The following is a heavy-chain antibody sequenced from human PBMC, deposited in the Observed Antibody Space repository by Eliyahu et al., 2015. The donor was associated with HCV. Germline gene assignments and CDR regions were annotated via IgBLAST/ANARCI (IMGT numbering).Heavy chain of an antibody. CDR2: SRNKANGYTT. Sequence: EVQLVESGGGLVQPGGSLRLSCAASGFTFSDRYMDWVRQAPGKGLEWVGRSRNKANGYTTEYAASVKGRFTISRDDSQNSLYLQMNSLKTEDTAVYYCARVGLIIPPTGRSFDLWGRGTLVTVSS. CDR3: ARVGLIIPPTGRSFDL. D-gene: IGHD3-3*01. V-gene: IGHV3-72*01. J-gene: IGHJ2*01. CDR1: GFTFSDRY.